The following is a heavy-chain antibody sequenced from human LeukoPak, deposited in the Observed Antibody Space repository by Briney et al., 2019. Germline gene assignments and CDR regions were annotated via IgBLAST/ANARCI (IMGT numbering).Heavy chain of an antibody. CDR1: GGSISSSSYY. D-gene: IGHD1-26*01. CDR3: ARGGSYYYYYMDV. J-gene: IGHJ6*03. CDR2: IYYSGST. V-gene: IGHV4-39*07. Sequence: SETLSLTCTVTGGSISSSSYYWGWFRQPPGKGLEWIGSIYYSGSTYYNPSLKSRVTISVDTSKNQFSLKLSSVTAADTAVYYCARGGSYYYYYMDVWGKGTTVTISS.